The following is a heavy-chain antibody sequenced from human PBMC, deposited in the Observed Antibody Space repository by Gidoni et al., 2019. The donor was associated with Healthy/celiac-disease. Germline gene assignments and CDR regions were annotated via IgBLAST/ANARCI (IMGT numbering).Heavy chain of an antibody. CDR3: ARQTYSNYHYYYYMDV. D-gene: IGHD4-4*01. CDR1: GYSFTSYW. J-gene: IGHJ6*03. CDR2: IYPGDSDT. Sequence: EVQLVQSGAEVKKPGESLQISCKGSGYSFTSYWIGWVRQMPGKGLEWMGIIYPGDSDTRYSPSFQGQVTISADKSISTAYLQWSSLKASDTAMYYCARQTYSNYHYYYYMDVWGKGTTVTVSS. V-gene: IGHV5-51*01.